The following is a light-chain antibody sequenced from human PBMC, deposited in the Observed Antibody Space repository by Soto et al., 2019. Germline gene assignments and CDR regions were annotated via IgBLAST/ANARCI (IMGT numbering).Light chain of an antibody. CDR3: SSYPHTTSTVL. V-gene: IGLV2-14*03. Sequence: QSALTQPASVSGSPGQSITISCTGTSSDIADYNYVSWYQQHPGKAPRLIISDVTNRPSGVSSRFSGSKSGNMASLTISGLQAEDEADYYCSSYPHTTSTVLFGGGTKLTVL. CDR1: SSDIADYNY. J-gene: IGLJ2*01. CDR2: DVT.